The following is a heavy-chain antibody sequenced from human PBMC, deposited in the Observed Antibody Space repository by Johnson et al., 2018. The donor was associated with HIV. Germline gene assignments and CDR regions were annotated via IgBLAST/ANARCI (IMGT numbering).Heavy chain of an antibody. CDR2: ISGSGGST. V-gene: IGHV3-23*04. Sequence: EVQLVESGGGVVQPGRSLRLSCAASGFTFSSYAMSWVRQAPGKGLEWVSAISGSGGSTYYADSVKGRFTISRDNSKNTLYLDMTSLRGGDTAVYYCARGGLTAVDIWGQGTMVTVSS. D-gene: IGHD5-12*01. CDR1: GFTFSSYA. J-gene: IGHJ3*02. CDR3: ARGGLTAVDI.